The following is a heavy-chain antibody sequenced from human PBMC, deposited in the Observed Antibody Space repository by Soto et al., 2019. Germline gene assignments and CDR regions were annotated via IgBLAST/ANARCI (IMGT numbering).Heavy chain of an antibody. Sequence: VQLVESGGDLVQPGGSLRLSCAASGFSFSSYYMTWVRQAPGKGLEWVANIKEDGTEEFYVDSATGRFTISRDNAKNSLFLQMDSLRAEDTAVYYCTSGPLGAAHYWGQGTLVSVSS. CDR1: GFSFSSYY. CDR3: TSGPLGAAHY. V-gene: IGHV3-7*01. J-gene: IGHJ4*02. D-gene: IGHD6-25*01. CDR2: IKEDGTEE.